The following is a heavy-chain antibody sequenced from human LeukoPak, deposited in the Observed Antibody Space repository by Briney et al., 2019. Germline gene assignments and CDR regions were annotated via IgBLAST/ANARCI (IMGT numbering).Heavy chain of an antibody. J-gene: IGHJ4*02. CDR1: GGSISSSNW. D-gene: IGHD6-13*01. V-gene: IGHV3-66*01. CDR2: IYSGGST. Sequence: GTLSLTCAVSGGSISSSNWWSWVRRPPGKGLEWVSVIYSGGSTYYADSVKGRFTISRDNSKNTLYLQMNSLRAEDTAVYYCARDGQQLAPRDWGQGTLVTVSS. CDR3: ARDGQQLAPRD.